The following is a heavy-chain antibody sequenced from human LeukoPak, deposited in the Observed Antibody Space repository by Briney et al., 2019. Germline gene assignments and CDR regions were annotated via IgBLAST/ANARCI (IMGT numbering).Heavy chain of an antibody. CDR2: INAGNGNT. CDR3: ARFRGVTGTTSYFDY. J-gene: IGHJ4*02. D-gene: IGHD1-20*01. Sequence: ASVKVSCKASGYTFTSYAMHWVRQAPGQRPEWMGWINAGNGNTKYSQKFQGRVTITRDTSASTAYMELSSLRSEDTAVYYCARFRGVTGTTSYFDYWGQGTLVTVSS. V-gene: IGHV1-3*01. CDR1: GYTFTSYA.